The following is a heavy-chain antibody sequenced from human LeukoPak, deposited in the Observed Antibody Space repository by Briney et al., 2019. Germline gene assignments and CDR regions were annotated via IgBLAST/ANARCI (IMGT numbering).Heavy chain of an antibody. D-gene: IGHD7-27*01. J-gene: IGHJ6*02. CDR3: ARALTGDPHGGYYGMDV. V-gene: IGHV4-34*01. CDR1: GGSFSGYY. CDR2: INHSGST. Sequence: PSETLSLTCAVYGGSFSGYYWSWIRQPPGKGLEWIGEINHSGSTNYNPSLKSRVTISVDTSKNQFSLKLSSVTAADTAVYYCARALTGDPHGGYYGMDVWGQRTTVTVSS.